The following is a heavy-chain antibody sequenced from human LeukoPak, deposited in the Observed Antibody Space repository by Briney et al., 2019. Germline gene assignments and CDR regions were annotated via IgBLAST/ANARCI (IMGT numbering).Heavy chain of an antibody. D-gene: IGHD3-22*01. Sequence: GGSLRLSCAVSGFTFSSYSLNWVRQAPGKGLEWVSSISSSSSYIYYADSVKGRFTISRDNAKNSLYLQMSSLRAEDTTVYYCARLYDGSAYHADHFDYWGQGTLAIVSS. V-gene: IGHV3-21*01. J-gene: IGHJ4*02. CDR3: ARLYDGSAYHADHFDY. CDR2: ISSSSSYI. CDR1: GFTFSSYS.